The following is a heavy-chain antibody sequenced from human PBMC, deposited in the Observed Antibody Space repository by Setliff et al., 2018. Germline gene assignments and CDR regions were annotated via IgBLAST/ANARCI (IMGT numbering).Heavy chain of an antibody. J-gene: IGHJ4*02. CDR2: IYYSGST. CDR1: GCSISSSSYY. V-gene: IGHV4-39*07. D-gene: IGHD3-9*01. Sequence: SETLSLTCTVSGCSISSSSYYWGWIRQPPGKGLEWIGSIYYSGSTYYNPSLKSRVTISVDTSKNQFSLKLSSVTAADTAVYYCARTLYDYDILTGPGYYFDYWGQGTLVTVSS. CDR3: ARTLYDYDILTGPGYYFDY.